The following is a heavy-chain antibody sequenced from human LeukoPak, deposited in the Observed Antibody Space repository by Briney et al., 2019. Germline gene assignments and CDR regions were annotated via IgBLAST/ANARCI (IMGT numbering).Heavy chain of an antibody. CDR3: ARGGNYYLDY. J-gene: IGHJ4*02. V-gene: IGHV3-74*01. Sequence: GGSLRLSCAVSGFTFRTSWMHWVRQAPGGGLVWVSRMNSDGTTVNYADSVKGRFTMSRDNAKNTPYLQMNSLRAEDTAVYYCARGGNYYLDYWGQGTLATVSS. CDR1: GFTFRTSW. D-gene: IGHD5-24*01. CDR2: MNSDGTTV.